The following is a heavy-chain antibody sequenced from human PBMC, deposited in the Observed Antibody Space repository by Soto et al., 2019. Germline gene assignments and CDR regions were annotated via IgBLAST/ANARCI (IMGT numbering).Heavy chain of an antibody. D-gene: IGHD3-10*01. J-gene: IGHJ6*02. CDR1: GGCLSSGSYY. CDR3: ALMRRDPGSGVYYYYGMDV. V-gene: IGHV4-61*01. Sequence: AGTLCLTCIFSGGCLSSGSYYWSWIRQPPGKGMEWIGYIYYSGSTNYNPSLKSRVTISVDTSKNQFSLKLSSVTAADTAVYYCALMRRDPGSGVYYYYGMDVWGQGTTVTVSS. CDR2: IYYSGST.